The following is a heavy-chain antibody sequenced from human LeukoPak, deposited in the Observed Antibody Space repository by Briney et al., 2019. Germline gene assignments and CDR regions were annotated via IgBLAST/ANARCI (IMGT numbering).Heavy chain of an antibody. CDR3: AKPPSREQLGNHYYYYYYMDV. CDR1: GFTFSSYA. J-gene: IGHJ6*03. Sequence: PGRSLRLSCAASGFTFSSYAMHWVRQAPGKGLEWVAVISYDGSNKYYADSVKGRFTISRDNSKNTLYLQMNSLRAEDTAVYYCAKPPSREQLGNHYYYYYYMDVWGKGTTVTVSS. CDR2: ISYDGSNK. V-gene: IGHV3-30-3*02. D-gene: IGHD6-6*01.